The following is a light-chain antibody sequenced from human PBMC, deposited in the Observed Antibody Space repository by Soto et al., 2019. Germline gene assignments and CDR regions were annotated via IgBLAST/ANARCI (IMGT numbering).Light chain of an antibody. CDR2: GAS. V-gene: IGKV3-20*01. J-gene: IGKJ3*01. Sequence: EIVLTQSPGTLSLSPGERATLSCRASQSISSNYLAWYQQRPGQAPRLLIFGASYRATGIPDRFSGSGSGTHFTLTINRLEPEDFAVYYCQQYSSSPPEFTFGPGTKVDSK. CDR1: QSISSNY. CDR3: QQYSSSPPEFT.